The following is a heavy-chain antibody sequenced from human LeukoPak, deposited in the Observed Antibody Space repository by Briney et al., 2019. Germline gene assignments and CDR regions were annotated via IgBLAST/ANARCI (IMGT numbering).Heavy chain of an antibody. Sequence: GGSLRLSCAASGFTFSDYYTSWIRQAPGKGLEWVSYISSSGSTTYYADSVKGRFTISRDNAKNSLYLQMNSLRAEDTAVYYCARDLIAVAQGGGLDYWGQGTLVTVSS. CDR3: ARDLIAVAQGGGLDY. V-gene: IGHV3-11*01. CDR1: GFTFSDYY. J-gene: IGHJ4*02. D-gene: IGHD6-19*01. CDR2: ISSSGSTT.